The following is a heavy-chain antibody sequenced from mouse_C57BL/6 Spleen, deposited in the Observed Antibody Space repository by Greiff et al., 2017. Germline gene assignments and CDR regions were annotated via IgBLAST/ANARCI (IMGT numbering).Heavy chain of an antibody. CDR3: ARSGSRHWYFDV. CDR2: INPSSGYT. CDR1: GYTFTSYT. V-gene: IGHV1-4*01. J-gene: IGHJ1*03. Sequence: VQLVESGAELARPGASVKLSCTASGYTFTSYTMHWVKQRPGQGLEWIGYINPSSGYTKYNQKFKDQATLTADKSSSTAFMQLSSLTSEDSAVYYCARSGSRHWYFDVWGTGTTVTVSS. D-gene: IGHD1-1*01.